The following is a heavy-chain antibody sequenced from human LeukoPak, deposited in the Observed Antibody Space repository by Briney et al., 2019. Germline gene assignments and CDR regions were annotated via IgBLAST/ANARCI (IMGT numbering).Heavy chain of an antibody. Sequence: SETLSLTCTVSGGSNSSHYWNWIRQPPGKGLEWIGYIYYSGSTNYNPALKSRVTISVDTSKNQFSLKLSSVTAADTAVYYCARETTVVTPGRSDVFDIWGQGTMVTVSS. V-gene: IGHV4-59*11. D-gene: IGHD4-23*01. J-gene: IGHJ3*02. CDR1: GGSNSSHY. CDR2: IYYSGST. CDR3: ARETTVVTPGRSDVFDI.